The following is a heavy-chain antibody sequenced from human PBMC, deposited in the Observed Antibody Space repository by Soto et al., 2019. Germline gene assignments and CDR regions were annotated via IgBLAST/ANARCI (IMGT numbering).Heavy chain of an antibody. CDR1: GNTFTSYD. D-gene: IGHD4-4*01. V-gene: IGHV1-8*01. CDR3: ARDAAVATSYYYAMDV. J-gene: IGHJ6*02. CDR2: MNPNSGNT. Sequence: ASVKVSCKASGNTFTSYDINWVRQATGQGLEWMGWMNPNSGNTGYAQKFQGRVTMTRNTSISTAYMELSSLRSENTAVYYCARDAAVATSYYYAMDVWGQGTKVTVSS.